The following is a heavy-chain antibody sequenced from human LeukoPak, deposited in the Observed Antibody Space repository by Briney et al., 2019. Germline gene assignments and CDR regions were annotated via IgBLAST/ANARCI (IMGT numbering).Heavy chain of an antibody. V-gene: IGHV3-21*01. CDR3: ARDLLWFGELSGDAFDI. CDR1: GFTFSSYS. CDR2: ISSSSSYI. J-gene: IGHJ3*02. D-gene: IGHD3-10*01. Sequence: GGSLRLSCAASGFTFSSYSMNWVRQAPGKGLEWVSSISSSSSYIYYADSVKGRFTISRDNAKNSLYLQMNSLRAEDTAVYYCARDLLWFGELSGDAFDIWGQGTMVTVSS.